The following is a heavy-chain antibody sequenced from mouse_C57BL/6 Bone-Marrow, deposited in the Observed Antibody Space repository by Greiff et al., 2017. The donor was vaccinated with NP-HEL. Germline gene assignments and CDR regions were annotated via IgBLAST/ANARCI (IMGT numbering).Heavy chain of an antibody. D-gene: IGHD1-1*01. CDR2: IDPEDGDT. CDR3: ASRATTVVEDY. Sequence: EVKLVESGAELVKPGASVKLSCTASGFNIKDYYMHWVKQRTEQGLEWIGRIDPEDGDTKYAPKFQGKATITADTSSNTAYLQLSSLTSEDTAVYYCASRATTVVEDYWGRGTTLTVSS. J-gene: IGHJ2*01. CDR1: GFNIKDYY. V-gene: IGHV14-2*01.